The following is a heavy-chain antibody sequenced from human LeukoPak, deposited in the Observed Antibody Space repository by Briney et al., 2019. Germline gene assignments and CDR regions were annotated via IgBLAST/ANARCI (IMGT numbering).Heavy chain of an antibody. D-gene: IGHD2-2*01. Sequence: SETLSLTCTVSGGSISSYYWSWIRQPPGKGLEWIGHIYYSGSTNHNPSLKSRVTISVDTSKNQFSLKLSSVTAADTAVYYCARATRREIVPAANGGYYFDYWGQGTLVTVSS. CDR3: ARATRREIVPAANGGYYFDY. J-gene: IGHJ4*02. V-gene: IGHV4-59*01. CDR1: GGSISSYY. CDR2: IYYSGST.